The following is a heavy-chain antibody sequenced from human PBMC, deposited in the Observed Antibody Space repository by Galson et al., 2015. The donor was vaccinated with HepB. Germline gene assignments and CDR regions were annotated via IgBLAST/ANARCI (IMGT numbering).Heavy chain of an antibody. D-gene: IGHD3-3*01. CDR2: ISQDENYR. J-gene: IGHJ6*03. Sequence: SLRLSCAASGFTFHFYAMHWVRQAPGKGLEWVAGISQDENYRYYRDSVKDRFTISRDNSKNTLYLQMNSLRTEDTAVFYCARDGQNFWGDYRSSYSYMDVGGKGTTVTVSS. CDR3: ARDGQNFWGDYRSSYSYMDV. V-gene: IGHV3-30-3*01. CDR1: GFTFHFYA.